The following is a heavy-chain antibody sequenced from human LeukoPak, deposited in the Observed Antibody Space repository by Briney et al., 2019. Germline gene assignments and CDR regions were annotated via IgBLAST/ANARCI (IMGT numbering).Heavy chain of an antibody. V-gene: IGHV3-30*02. J-gene: IGHJ6*03. CDR1: GFTFNNFG. D-gene: IGHD1-26*01. CDR2: IRYDGSNK. CDR3: AKDRAGSPTYYYYYMDV. Sequence: GGSLRLSCAASGFTFNNFGMHWVRQAPGKGLEWVAFIRYDGSNKYYADSVKGRFTISRDNSKNTLYLQMNSLRAEDTAVYYCAKDRAGSPTYYYYYMDVWGKGTTVTVSS.